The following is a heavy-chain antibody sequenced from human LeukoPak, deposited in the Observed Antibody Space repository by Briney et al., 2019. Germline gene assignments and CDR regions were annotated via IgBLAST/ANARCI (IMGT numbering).Heavy chain of an antibody. CDR3: ARDRVAVADYYYGMDV. D-gene: IGHD6-19*01. J-gene: IGHJ6*02. CDR1: GFIFSSYA. V-gene: IGHV3-7*03. Sequence: GGSLRLSCAASGFIFSSYAMSWVRQAPGKGLEWVANIKQDGSEKYYVDSVKGRFTISRDNAKNSLYLQMNSLRAEDTAVYYCARDRVAVADYYYGMDVWGQGTTVTVSS. CDR2: IKQDGSEK.